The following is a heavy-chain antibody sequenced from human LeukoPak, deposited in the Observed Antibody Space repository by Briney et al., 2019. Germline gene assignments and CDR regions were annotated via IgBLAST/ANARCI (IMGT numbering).Heavy chain of an antibody. D-gene: IGHD5-24*01. Sequence: GGSLRLSCAASGFTFSSYAMHWVRQAPGKGLEWVAVISYDGSNKYYADSVKGRFTISRDNSKNTLYLQMNSLRAEDTAVYYCAKDRADGYNSGSLVVWGQGTLVTVSS. J-gene: IGHJ4*02. CDR1: GFTFSSYA. CDR3: AKDRADGYNSGSLVV. CDR2: ISYDGSNK. V-gene: IGHV3-30-3*01.